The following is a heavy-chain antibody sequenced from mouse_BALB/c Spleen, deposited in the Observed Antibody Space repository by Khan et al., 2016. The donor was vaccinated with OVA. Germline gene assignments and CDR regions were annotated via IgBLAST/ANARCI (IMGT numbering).Heavy chain of an antibody. J-gene: IGHJ2*01. CDR3: ARGGDARATWDFFDY. V-gene: IGHV1-63*02. D-gene: IGHD3-1*01. CDR1: GYTSTNYW. CDR2: IFPGGGYT. Sequence: QVRLQQSGAELVRPGTSVKMSCKAAGYTSTNYWIGWVKQRPGHGLEWIGDIFPGGGYTNYDEKFKGMATLTTDTSSSTAYLQLSSLTSEDSAIYYWARGGDARATWDFFDYWGQGTTLTVSS.